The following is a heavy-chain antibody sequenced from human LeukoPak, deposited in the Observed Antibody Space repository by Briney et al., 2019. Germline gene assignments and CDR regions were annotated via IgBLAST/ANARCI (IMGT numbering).Heavy chain of an antibody. J-gene: IGHJ4*02. CDR1: GLTFSSYA. CDR3: AKSPKGVPLDY. Sequence: GGSLRLSCAASGLTFSSYAMHWVRQAPGKGLEWVAFIRSDGTNDYYADSVKGRFTIFRDNSKNTLYLQMNSLRAEDTAIYYCAKSPKGVPLDYWGQGTLVTVSS. V-gene: IGHV3-30*02. D-gene: IGHD1-1*01. CDR2: IRSDGTND.